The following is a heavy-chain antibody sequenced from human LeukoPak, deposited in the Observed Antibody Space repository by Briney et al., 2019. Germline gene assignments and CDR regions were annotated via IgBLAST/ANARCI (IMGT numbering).Heavy chain of an antibody. CDR3: ARFGSSSWPYYYYYMDV. CDR1: GYTFTGYY. Sequence: GASVKVSCKASGYTFTGYYMHWVRQAPGQGLEWMGWINPNSGGTNYAQKLQGRVTMTTDTSTSTAYMELRSLRSDDTAVYYCARFGSSSWPYYYYYMDVWGKGTTVTVSS. CDR2: INPNSGGT. D-gene: IGHD6-13*01. J-gene: IGHJ6*03. V-gene: IGHV1-2*02.